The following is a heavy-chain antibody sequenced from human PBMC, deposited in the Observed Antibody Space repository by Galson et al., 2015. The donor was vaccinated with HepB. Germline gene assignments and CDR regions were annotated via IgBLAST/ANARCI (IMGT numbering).Heavy chain of an antibody. CDR3: AKAKSLYYGSGSPFDP. J-gene: IGHJ5*02. Sequence: SLRLSCAASGFTFSSYGMHWVRQAPGKGLEWVAVIWYDGSNKYYADSVKGRFTISRDNSKNTLYLQMNSLRAEGTAVYYCAKAKSLYYGSGSPFDPWGQGTLVTVSS. CDR1: GFTFSSYG. D-gene: IGHD3-10*01. CDR2: IWYDGSNK. V-gene: IGHV3-33*06.